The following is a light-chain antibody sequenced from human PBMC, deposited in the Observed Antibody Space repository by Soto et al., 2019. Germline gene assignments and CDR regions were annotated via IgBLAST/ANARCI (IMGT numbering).Light chain of an antibody. CDR2: DAS. CDR3: QQRGNWPLT. J-gene: IGKJ4*01. Sequence: EIVLTQSPATLSLSPGERVTLSCRASQSVSSYLAWYQQKPGQAPRLLIYDASNRATGIPARFSGSGSGTDFTLTISSLEPADFAVYYCQQRGNWPLTFGGGTKVEIK. V-gene: IGKV3-11*01. CDR1: QSVSSY.